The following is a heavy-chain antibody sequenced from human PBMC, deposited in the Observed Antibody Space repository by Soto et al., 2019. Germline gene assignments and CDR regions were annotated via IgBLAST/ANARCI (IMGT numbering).Heavy chain of an antibody. CDR2: IHDSGST. CDR1: GGSISSHH. Sequence: QVQLQESGPGLVKPSETLSLTCTVSGGSISSHHWSWIRQPPGKGPECIGSIHDSGSTTYKPSLKSRVTISVDTSKNQFSLSMTSVTAADTAVYYCARGGASSIWLDYWGQGILVTVSS. V-gene: IGHV4-59*11. J-gene: IGHJ4*02. CDR3: ARGGASSIWLDY. D-gene: IGHD6-13*01.